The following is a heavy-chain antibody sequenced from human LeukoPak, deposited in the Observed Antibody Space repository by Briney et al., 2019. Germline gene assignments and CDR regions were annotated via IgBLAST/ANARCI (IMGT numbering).Heavy chain of an antibody. Sequence: SETLSLTCTVSGYSISSSYYWGWIRQPPGKGLEWIGRIYTSGSTNYNPSLKSRVTISVDTSKNQFSLKLSSVTAADTAVYYCARGTSYTADYWGQGTLVTVSS. CDR1: GYSISSSYY. V-gene: IGHV4-38-2*02. J-gene: IGHJ4*02. D-gene: IGHD2-2*01. CDR3: ARGTSYTADY. CDR2: IYTSGST.